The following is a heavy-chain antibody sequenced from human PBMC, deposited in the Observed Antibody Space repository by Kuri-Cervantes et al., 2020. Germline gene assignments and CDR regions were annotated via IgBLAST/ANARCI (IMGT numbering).Heavy chain of an antibody. V-gene: IGHV3-33*01. J-gene: IGHJ4*02. D-gene: IGHD6-13*01. CDR3: ARDHSSSWESPIFDY. Sequence: GESLKISCAASGFTFSSYGMHWVRQAPGKGLEWVAVIWYDGSNKYYADSVKGRFTISRDNAKNSLYLQMNSLRDEDTAVYYCARDHSSSWESPIFDYWGQGTLVTVSS. CDR2: IWYDGSNK. CDR1: GFTFSSYG.